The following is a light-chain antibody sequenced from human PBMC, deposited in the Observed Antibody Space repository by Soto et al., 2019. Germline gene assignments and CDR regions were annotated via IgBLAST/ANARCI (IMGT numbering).Light chain of an antibody. CDR2: NDD. V-gene: IGLV1-36*01. CDR3: AAWDDNLYAWV. J-gene: IGLJ3*02. CDR1: SSNIENNA. Sequence: QSVLTQPPSVSEAPRQRVTISCSGSSSNIENNAVNWYQQLPGKAPKLLIYNDDLLPSGVSDRFSGSKSGTSASLAISGLQSEDEADYYCAAWDDNLYAWVFGGGTKLTVL.